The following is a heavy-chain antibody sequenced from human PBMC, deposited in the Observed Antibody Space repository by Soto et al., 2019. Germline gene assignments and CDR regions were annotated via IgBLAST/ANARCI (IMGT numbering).Heavy chain of an antibody. J-gene: IGHJ4*02. D-gene: IGHD4-4*01. V-gene: IGHV3-21*01. CDR1: GFTFSSYS. CDR2: ISSSSSYI. Sequence: GGSLRLSCAASGFTFSSYSMNWVRQAPGKGLEWVSSISSSSSYIYYADSVKGRFTISRDNAKNSLYLQMNSLRAEDTAVYYCARHPRPPDYSFDYWGQGALVTVSS. CDR3: ARHPRPPDYSFDY.